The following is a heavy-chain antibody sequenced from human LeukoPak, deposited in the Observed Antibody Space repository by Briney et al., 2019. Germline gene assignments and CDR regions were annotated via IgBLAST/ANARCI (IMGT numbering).Heavy chain of an antibody. D-gene: IGHD2-21*02. J-gene: IGHJ5*01. CDR3: ARGNRDFDS. V-gene: IGHV6-1*01. CDR1: GDSVSTNSAA. CDR2: TYYRSKWYH. Sequence: SQTLWVTFAISGDSVSTNSAAWNWIRQSPSRGLEWLGRTYYRSKWYHDYAPSVQSRITINPDTSKNQFSLHLNSVTPEDTAVYYCARGNRDFDSWGQGTLVTVSS.